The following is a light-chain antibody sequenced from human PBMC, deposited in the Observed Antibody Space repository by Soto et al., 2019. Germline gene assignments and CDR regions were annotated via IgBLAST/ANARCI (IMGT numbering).Light chain of an antibody. V-gene: IGLV2-8*01. CDR1: SSDVGGWNY. CDR3: YSYAGNNRV. J-gene: IGLJ1*01. CDR2: EVT. Sequence: QSVLTHPPSASWSPGQSVTSSCTGTSSDVGGWNYVSWYQQHPGKAPKLMIYEVTKRPSGVPDRFSGSKSGNTASLTVSGLLAEDEADYYCYSYAGNNRVFGTGTKVTVL.